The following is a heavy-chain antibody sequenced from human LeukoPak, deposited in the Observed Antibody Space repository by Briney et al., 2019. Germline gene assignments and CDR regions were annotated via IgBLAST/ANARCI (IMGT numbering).Heavy chain of an antibody. D-gene: IGHD3-22*01. CDR3: ARVAPSYYYDSSGYYHLDY. CDR2: ISSSSSYI. Sequence: AGSLRLSCAASGFTFSSYSMNWVRQAPGKGLEWVSSISSSSSYIYYADSVNSRFTISRDNAKNSLYLQMNSLRAEDTAVYYCARVAPSYYYDSSGYYHLDYWGQGTLVTVSS. V-gene: IGHV3-21*01. J-gene: IGHJ4*02. CDR1: GFTFSSYS.